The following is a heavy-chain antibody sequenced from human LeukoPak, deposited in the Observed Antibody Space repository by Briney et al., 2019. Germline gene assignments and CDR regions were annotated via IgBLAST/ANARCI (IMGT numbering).Heavy chain of an antibody. J-gene: IGHJ4*02. CDR2: IYYTGST. V-gene: IGHV4-59*02. CDR1: GDSVSSYY. Sequence: SETLSLTCTVSGDSVSSYYWSWIRQPPGKGLEWIGYIYYTGSTNYNPSLKSRVTISVDTSKNQFSLKLSSVTAADTAVYYCARVRGNYFPDYWGQGTLVTVSS. D-gene: IGHD4-11*01. CDR3: ARVRGNYFPDY.